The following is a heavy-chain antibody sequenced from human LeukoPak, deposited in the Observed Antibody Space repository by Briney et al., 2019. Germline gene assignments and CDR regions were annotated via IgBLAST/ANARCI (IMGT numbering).Heavy chain of an antibody. CDR1: GYTFTSYD. J-gene: IGHJ4*02. V-gene: IGHV1-8*01. CDR2: MNPNSGNT. CDR3: ARASRTYFGDYLYYFDS. D-gene: IGHD4-17*01. Sequence: ASVKVSCKASGYTFTSYDINWVRQATGQGLEWMGWMNPNSGNTGYAQNFQGRVTMTRNSSITTSYMELSSLRSEDTAVYYCARASRTYFGDYLYYFDSWGQGTLVTVSS.